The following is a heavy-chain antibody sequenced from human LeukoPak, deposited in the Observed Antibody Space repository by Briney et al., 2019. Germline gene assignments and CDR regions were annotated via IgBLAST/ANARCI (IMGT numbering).Heavy chain of an antibody. J-gene: IGHJ4*02. V-gene: IGHV4-59*08. CDR1: GGSISSYY. CDR3: ARLEYSSCVTS. Sequence: NTSETLSLTCTVSGGSISSYYWSWIRQPPGKGLEWIGYIYYSGSTNYNPSLKSRVTISVDTSKNQFSLKLSSVTAADTAVYYCARLEYSSCVTSWGQGTLVTVSS. CDR2: IYYSGST. D-gene: IGHD6-6*01.